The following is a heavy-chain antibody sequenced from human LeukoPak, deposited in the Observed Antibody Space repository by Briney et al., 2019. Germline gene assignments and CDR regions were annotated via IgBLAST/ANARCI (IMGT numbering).Heavy chain of an antibody. CDR3: AREVRGVIFDY. CDR1: GFTFTTYS. CDR2: ISSGSSAI. D-gene: IGHD3-10*01. J-gene: IGHJ4*02. V-gene: IGHV3-21*01. Sequence: PGGSLRLSCEASGFTFTTYSMTWVRQAPGKGLEWVSIISSGSSAIFSADALKGRFTISRDNAKNSLYLQMNSLRAEDTAVYYCAREVRGVIFDYWGQGTLVTVSS.